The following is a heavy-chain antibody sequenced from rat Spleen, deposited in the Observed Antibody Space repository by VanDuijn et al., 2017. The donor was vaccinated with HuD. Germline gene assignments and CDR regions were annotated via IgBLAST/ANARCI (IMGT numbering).Heavy chain of an antibody. CDR3: ARRGYNNHWYFDF. D-gene: IGHD1-10*01. Sequence: EVQLVESGGGLVQPGRSLKLSCAASGFTFSDYYMAWVRQAPTKGLEWVATISYDGSSTYYRDSVKGRFTISRDNAKSTLYLQMNSLRSEDTATFYCARRGYNNHWYFDFWGQGVMVTVSS. J-gene: IGHJ2*01. V-gene: IGHV5-29*01. CDR1: GFTFSDYY. CDR2: ISYDGSST.